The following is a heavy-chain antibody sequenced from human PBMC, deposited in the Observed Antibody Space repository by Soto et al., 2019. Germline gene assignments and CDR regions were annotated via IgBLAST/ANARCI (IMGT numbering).Heavy chain of an antibody. D-gene: IGHD1-26*01. CDR1: GFSLSTRGVG. CDR2: IFWDDDK. Sequence: QITLKESGPMLVKPTQSLTLTCTFSGFSLSTRGVGVGWIRQPPGKALEWLALIFWDDDKHYSPTLKSRLTITKDTSKNQVVVTMTNMDPVDTATYYCARRGSGSYLSSFDYWGQGALFTVSS. V-gene: IGHV2-5*02. J-gene: IGHJ4*02. CDR3: ARRGSGSYLSSFDY.